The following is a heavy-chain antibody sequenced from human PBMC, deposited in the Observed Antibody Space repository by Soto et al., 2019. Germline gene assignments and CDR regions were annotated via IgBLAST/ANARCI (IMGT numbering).Heavy chain of an antibody. J-gene: IGHJ6*02. V-gene: IGHV3-23*01. CDR1: GFTFSSYA. CDR3: AKWGHYDFWSGPHYGMDV. D-gene: IGHD3-3*01. Sequence: GGSLRLSCAASGFTFSSYAMSWVRQAPEKGLEWVSAISGSGGSTYYADSVKGRFTISRDNSKNTLYLQMNSLRAEDTAVYYCAKWGHYDFWSGPHYGMDVWGQGTTVTVSS. CDR2: ISGSGGST.